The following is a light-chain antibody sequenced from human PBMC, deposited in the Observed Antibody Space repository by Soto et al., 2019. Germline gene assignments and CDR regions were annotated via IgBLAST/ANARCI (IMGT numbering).Light chain of an antibody. Sequence: QSVLTQPRSVSGSPGQSGTISCTGTSSDVGAYNYVSWYQQHPGKAPKLMIYDVSNRPSGVPNRFSGSKSGNTASLTISGLQAEDEADYYCCSYAGSYTWVFGGGTKLTVL. CDR3: CSYAGSYTWV. V-gene: IGLV2-11*01. CDR2: DVS. CDR1: SSDVGAYNY. J-gene: IGLJ3*02.